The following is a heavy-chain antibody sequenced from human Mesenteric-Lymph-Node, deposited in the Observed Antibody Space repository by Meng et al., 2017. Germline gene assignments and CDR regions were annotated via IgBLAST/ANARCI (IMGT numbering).Heavy chain of an antibody. V-gene: IGHV4-39*07. Sequence: GSLRLSCTVSGGSISSSSYYWGWIRQPPGKGLEWIGSIYYSGSTYYNPSLKSRVTISVDTSKNQFSLKLSSVTAADTAVYYCARDPLNSSGWSWFDPWGQGTLVTVSS. J-gene: IGHJ5*02. CDR1: GGSISSSSYY. D-gene: IGHD6-19*01. CDR3: ARDPLNSSGWSWFDP. CDR2: IYYSGST.